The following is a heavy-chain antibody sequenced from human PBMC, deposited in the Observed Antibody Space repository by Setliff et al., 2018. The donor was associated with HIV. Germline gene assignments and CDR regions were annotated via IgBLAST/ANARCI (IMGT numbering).Heavy chain of an antibody. V-gene: IGHV4-39*01. D-gene: IGHD3-3*01. Sequence: SETLSLTCTVSGGSFSSSTYSWGWTRQPPGMGLEWIGSIHSSGTTDYNPSLKSRVAMSVDTSRSQFSLKLRSVTAADTAIYYCARHKTNYDFYAFDVWGQGTMVTVSS. CDR1: GGSFSSSTYS. CDR2: IHSSGTT. CDR3: ARHKTNYDFYAFDV. J-gene: IGHJ3*01.